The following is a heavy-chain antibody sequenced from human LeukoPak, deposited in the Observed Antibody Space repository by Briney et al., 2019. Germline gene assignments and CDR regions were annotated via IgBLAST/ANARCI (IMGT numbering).Heavy chain of an antibody. CDR1: GFTFSNAW. D-gene: IGHD2-15*01. CDR3: AKLSRTAVVASTIFDY. J-gene: IGHJ4*02. CDR2: ISVSGGST. Sequence: GGSLRLSCAASGFTFSNAWMSWVRQAPGKGLEWVSAISVSGGSTYYADSVKGRFTISRDNSKNTLYLQMNSLRAEDTAVYYCAKLSRTAVVASTIFDYWGQGTLVTVSS. V-gene: IGHV3-23*01.